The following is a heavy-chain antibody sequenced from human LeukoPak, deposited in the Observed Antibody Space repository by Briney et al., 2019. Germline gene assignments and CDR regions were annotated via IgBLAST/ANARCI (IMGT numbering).Heavy chain of an antibody. D-gene: IGHD6-19*01. CDR1: GFTVSSNY. V-gene: IGHV3-66*01. CDR2: IYSGGIT. Sequence: GGSLRLSCAAPGFTVSSNYMSWVRQAPGKGLEWVSVIYSGGITDYADSVKDRFTISRDSSKNTLYLQMNSLRAEDTAVYYCARVSQWLPDYWGQGTLVTVSS. J-gene: IGHJ4*02. CDR3: ARVSQWLPDY.